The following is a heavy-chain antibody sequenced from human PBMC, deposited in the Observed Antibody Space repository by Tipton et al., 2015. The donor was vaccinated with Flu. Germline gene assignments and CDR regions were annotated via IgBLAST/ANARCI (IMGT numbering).Heavy chain of an antibody. V-gene: IGHV4-39*01. CDR3: ARLSYYDVDLKNFCFDY. J-gene: IGHJ4*02. CDR1: SGSISSTGYF. CDR2: IYPSGST. D-gene: IGHD3-10*02. Sequence: TLSLTCTVSSGSISSTGYFCAWIRQPPGKGLELIGGIYPSGSTYYNPSLKSRVTISVDTSKKQFSLKLRSLTAADTAVYYCARLSYYDVDLKNFCFDYWGQGTLVTVSS.